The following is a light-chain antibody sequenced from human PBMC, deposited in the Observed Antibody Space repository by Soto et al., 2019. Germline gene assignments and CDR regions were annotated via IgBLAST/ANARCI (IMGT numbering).Light chain of an antibody. Sequence: IVMTQSPYSLPVSLGERATTNCKSSQSVFYSSNNRNYLAWYQQKPGQPPKLIIYWASIRESGVPDRFSGSGSGTDFTLTISSLQAEDVAVYYCQQYYSAPQTFGQGTKVDIK. V-gene: IGKV4-1*01. CDR2: WAS. CDR1: QSVFYSSNNRNY. J-gene: IGKJ1*01. CDR3: QQYYSAPQT.